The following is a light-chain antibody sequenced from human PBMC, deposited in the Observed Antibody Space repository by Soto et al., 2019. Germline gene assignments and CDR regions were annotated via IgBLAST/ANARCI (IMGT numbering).Light chain of an antibody. Sequence: DIPMTQSPSSLSASVGDRVTITCRASQSVGTYLNWYQQIPGKAPKLLIYAASSLQSGVPSRFSGSGSGTDFSLTISSLQTDDLATYYCQQSYSSLLTFGGGTKVEIK. J-gene: IGKJ4*01. CDR2: AAS. CDR3: QQSYSSLLT. V-gene: IGKV1-39*01. CDR1: QSVGTY.